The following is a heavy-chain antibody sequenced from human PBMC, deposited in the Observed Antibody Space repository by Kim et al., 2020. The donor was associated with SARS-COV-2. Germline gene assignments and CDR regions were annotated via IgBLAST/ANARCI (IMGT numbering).Heavy chain of an antibody. D-gene: IGHD1-26*01. V-gene: IGHV2-70*11. CDR2: VDWDDDK. Sequence: SGPTLVNPTQTLTLTCTFSGFSLSTPGMCVSWIRQPPGKALEWLARVDWDDDKYYSRSLKTRLTISKDTSKNQVVLTMADMDPADTATYYCARKVADIGGYYVHFDHWGLGTLVTVSS. J-gene: IGHJ4*02. CDR1: GFSLSTPGMC. CDR3: ARKVADIGGYYVHFDH.